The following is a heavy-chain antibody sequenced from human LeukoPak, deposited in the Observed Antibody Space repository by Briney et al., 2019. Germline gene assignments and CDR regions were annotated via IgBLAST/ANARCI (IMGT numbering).Heavy chain of an antibody. Sequence: ASVKVSCKASGGTFSSYAISWVRQAPGQGLEWMGGIIPIFGTANYAQKFQGRVTITTDESTSTAYMELSSLRSEDTAVYYCARSIPLVEATTFYYYMDVWGKGTTVTVSS. CDR2: IIPIFGTA. CDR3: ARSIPLVEATTFYYYMDV. J-gene: IGHJ6*03. CDR1: GGTFSSYA. D-gene: IGHD1-26*01. V-gene: IGHV1-69*05.